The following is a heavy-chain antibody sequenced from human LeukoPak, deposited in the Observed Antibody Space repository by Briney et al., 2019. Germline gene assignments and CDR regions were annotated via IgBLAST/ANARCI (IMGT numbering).Heavy chain of an antibody. J-gene: IGHJ6*03. CDR2: ISSSGNTK. CDR1: GFTFSDYY. D-gene: IGHD3-10*01. CDR3: ARDPAITMVRGVASYYMDV. V-gene: IGHV3-11*01. Sequence: PGGSLRLSCAASGFTFSDYYMDWIRQAPGKGLEWVSYISSSGNTKYSADSVRGRFTISRDNAKNSLYLQMNSLRAEDTAVYYCARDPAITMVRGVASYYMDVWGKGTTVTVSS.